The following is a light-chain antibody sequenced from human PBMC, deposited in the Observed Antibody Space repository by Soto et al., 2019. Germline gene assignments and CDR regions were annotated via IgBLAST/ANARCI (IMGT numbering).Light chain of an antibody. V-gene: IGKV3-11*01. CDR3: QQRQYWPPIT. CDR1: QSVSSY. CDR2: DTS. J-gene: IGKJ5*01. Sequence: IALTHSPATLSLSPGARATLSCLASQSVSSYLAWYQQKPGQAPRLLIYDTSNRATGVPARFSGSGSGTDFTLTISSLEPEDCAIYYCQQRQYWPPITFGQGTRLEIK.